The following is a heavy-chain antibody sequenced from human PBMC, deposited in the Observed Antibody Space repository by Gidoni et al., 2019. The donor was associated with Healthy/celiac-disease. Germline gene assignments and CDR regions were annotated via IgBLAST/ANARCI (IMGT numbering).Heavy chain of an antibody. D-gene: IGHD3-10*01. CDR2: ISGSGGST. CDR1: GFTFSSYA. V-gene: IGHV3-23*01. CDR3: EKVEGDYYGSGSSFDY. Sequence: EVQLLESGGGLVQPGGSLRLSCAASGFTFSSYAMSWVRQAPGKGLEWVSAISGSGGSTYYADSVKGRFTISRDNSKNTLYLKMNSMRAEDTAVYYCEKVEGDYYGSGSSFDYWGQGTLVTVSS. J-gene: IGHJ4*02.